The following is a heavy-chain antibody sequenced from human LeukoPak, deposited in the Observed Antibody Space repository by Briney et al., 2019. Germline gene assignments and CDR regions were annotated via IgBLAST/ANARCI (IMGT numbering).Heavy chain of an antibody. Sequence: GGSLRLSCAASGFTFNNYAMSWVRQAPGKGLDWVSYIDRSGATAFYADSVKGRFTMSRDNARNSLHLQMNDLRPEDSAVYYCGLSSMNPSYYYGIDVWGQGTTVRVSS. CDR3: GLSSMNPSYYYGIDV. V-gene: IGHV3-11*01. CDR1: GFTFNNYA. D-gene: IGHD6-19*01. CDR2: IDRSGATA. J-gene: IGHJ6*02.